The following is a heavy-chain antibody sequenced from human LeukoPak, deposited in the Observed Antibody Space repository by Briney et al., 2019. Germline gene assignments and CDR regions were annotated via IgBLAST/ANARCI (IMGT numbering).Heavy chain of an antibody. CDR3: ARDSSGWQQGGY. Sequence: SVKVSCKASGGTFSSYTISWVRQAPGQGLEWMGRIIPILGIANYAQKFQGGVTITADRSTSTAYMELSSLRSEDTAVYYCARDSSGWQQGGYWGQGTLVTVSS. V-gene: IGHV1-69*04. J-gene: IGHJ4*02. CDR2: IIPILGIA. CDR1: GGTFSSYT. D-gene: IGHD6-19*01.